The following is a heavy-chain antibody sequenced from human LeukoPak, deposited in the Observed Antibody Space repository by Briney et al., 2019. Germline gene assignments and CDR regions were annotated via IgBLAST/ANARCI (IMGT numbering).Heavy chain of an antibody. J-gene: IGHJ6*03. D-gene: IGHD2/OR15-2a*01. V-gene: IGHV4-39*01. CDR2: IYYSGST. CDR3: ASVRHDPLEYYYYIDV. CDR1: GGSISSSSHY. Sequence: PSETLSLTCTVSGGSISSSSHYWAWIRQPPGKGLEWIGSIYYSGSTYYNPSLKSRVTISVDTSKNQLSLKLSSVTAADTAVYYCASVRHDPLEYYYYIDVWGKGTTVTVSS.